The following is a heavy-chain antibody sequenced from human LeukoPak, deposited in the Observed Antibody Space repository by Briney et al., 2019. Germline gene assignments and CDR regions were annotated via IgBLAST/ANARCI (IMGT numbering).Heavy chain of an antibody. J-gene: IGHJ3*02. CDR3: ARDNNGLYFGVRGFDI. Sequence: SETLSLPCTVSGGSISSYYWSWIRQPAGKGLEWIGRIYTSGSTNHNPSLKSRVIMSLDTSKSQFSLSLGSVTAADTAVYYCARDNNGLYFGVRGFDIWGQGKMVIVSS. CDR1: GGSISSYY. CDR2: IYTSGST. V-gene: IGHV4-4*07. D-gene: IGHD3-3*01.